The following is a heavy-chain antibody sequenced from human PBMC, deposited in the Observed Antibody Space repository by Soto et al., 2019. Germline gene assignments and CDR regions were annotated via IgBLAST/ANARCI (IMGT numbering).Heavy chain of an antibody. J-gene: IGHJ3*02. Sequence: EVQLVESGGALIQPGGSLRLSCAASGFTFSSYWMHWVRQAPGKGLVWVSRINGDGSRTNYADSVQGRFAISRDNAKNTVYLQMNSLRADESAGYYCTRGVRGAYGLDIWGQGTMVTVSS. D-gene: IGHD2-21*01. V-gene: IGHV3-74*01. CDR1: GFTFSSYW. CDR2: INGDGSRT. CDR3: TRGVRGAYGLDI.